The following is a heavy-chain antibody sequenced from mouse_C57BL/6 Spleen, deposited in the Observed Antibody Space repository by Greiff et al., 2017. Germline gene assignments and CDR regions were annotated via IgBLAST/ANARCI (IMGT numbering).Heavy chain of an antibody. CDR1: GYTFTSYW. Sequence: QVQLQQPGAELVKPGASVKLSCKASGYTFTSYWMQWVKQRPGQGLEWIGEIDPSDSYTNYKQKFKGKATLTVDTSSSTAYMQLSSLTSEDSAVYYCARAGSVVVHYYAMDYWGQGTSVTVSS. CDR3: ARAGSVVVHYYAMDY. V-gene: IGHV1-50*01. J-gene: IGHJ4*01. D-gene: IGHD1-1*01. CDR2: IDPSDSYT.